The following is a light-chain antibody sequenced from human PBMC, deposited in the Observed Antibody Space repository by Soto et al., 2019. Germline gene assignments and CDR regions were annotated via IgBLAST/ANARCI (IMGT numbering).Light chain of an antibody. CDR1: QSISGY. V-gene: IGKV1-39*01. Sequence: DIQMTQSPFSLSASVGDRVTIACRASQSISGYLNWYQQKPGKAPNLLIYAASGLQGGVPSRFSGSGSETDFSLTISSLQPEDFATYYCQQSSSTPWTFGQGTKVEIK. CDR3: QQSSSTPWT. J-gene: IGKJ1*01. CDR2: AAS.